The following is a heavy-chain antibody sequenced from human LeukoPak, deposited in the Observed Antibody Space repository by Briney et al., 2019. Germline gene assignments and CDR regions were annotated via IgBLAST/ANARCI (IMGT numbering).Heavy chain of an antibody. V-gene: IGHV4-34*01. CDR3: ARGPWRYQLRLMVWAGWFDP. J-gene: IGHJ5*02. CDR1: GGSFSGYY. D-gene: IGHD2-2*01. Sequence: PSETLSLTCAVSGGSFSGYYWSWIRQPPGKGLEWIGEINHSGSTNYNPSLKSRVTISVDTSKNQFSLKLSSVTAADTAVYYCARGPWRYQLRLMVWAGWFDPWGKGTLVTVSS. CDR2: INHSGST.